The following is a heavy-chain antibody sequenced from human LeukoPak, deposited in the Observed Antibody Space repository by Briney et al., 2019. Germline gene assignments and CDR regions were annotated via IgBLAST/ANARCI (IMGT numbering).Heavy chain of an antibody. D-gene: IGHD3-9*01. CDR3: ARDRRDNYDILTGYLGDDAFDI. CDR2: ISSSSSTI. Sequence: GGSLRLSCAASGFTVSSNYMNWVRQAPGKGLEWVSYISSSSSTIYYADSVKGRFTISRDNAKNSLYLQMNSLRAEDTAVYYCARDRRDNYDILTGYLGDDAFDIWGQGTMVTVSS. CDR1: GFTVSSNY. V-gene: IGHV3-48*01. J-gene: IGHJ3*02.